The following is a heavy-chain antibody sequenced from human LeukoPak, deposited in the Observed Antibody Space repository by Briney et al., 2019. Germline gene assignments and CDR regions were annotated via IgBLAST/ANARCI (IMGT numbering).Heavy chain of an antibody. V-gene: IGHV1-8*02. CDR1: GYTFTSYY. D-gene: IGHD6-13*01. Sequence: ASVKVSCKASGYTFTSYYMHWVRQATGQGLEWMGWMNPNSGNTGYAQKFQGRVTMTRNTSISTAYMELSSLRSEDTAVYYCARGRIAAAGTGAYFDYWGQGTLVTVSS. CDR3: ARGRIAAAGTGAYFDY. CDR2: MNPNSGNT. J-gene: IGHJ4*02.